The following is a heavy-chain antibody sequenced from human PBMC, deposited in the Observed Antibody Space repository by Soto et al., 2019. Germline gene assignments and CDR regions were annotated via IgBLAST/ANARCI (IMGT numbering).Heavy chain of an antibody. CDR3: ARVEVVITRGALDY. Sequence: QVQLQESGPGLVKPSQTLSLTCNVSGDSISRGGYYWSWVRQHPGKGLEWLGYIYYRGSTYYNPSLKSRVHISVDTSKNHFSLRLSSVTAAYTAVYYCARVEVVITRGALDYWGPGTLVTVSS. V-gene: IGHV4-31*03. J-gene: IGHJ4*02. D-gene: IGHD2-15*01. CDR1: GDSISRGGYY. CDR2: IYYRGST.